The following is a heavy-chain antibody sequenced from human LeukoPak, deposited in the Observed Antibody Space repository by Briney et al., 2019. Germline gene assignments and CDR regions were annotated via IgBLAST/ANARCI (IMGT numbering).Heavy chain of an antibody. CDR2: LRYDGGNK. CDR3: AKVSPHYYDNSGGGFFDS. V-gene: IGHV3-30*02. Sequence: PGGSLRLSCAASGFTFSSYGMHWVRQAPGKGLEWVTFLRYDGGNKNYADSVKGRFTISRDNSKNTLYLQMNSLRTEDTAIYYCAKVSPHYYDNSGGGFFDSWGQGTLVTVSS. J-gene: IGHJ4*02. CDR1: GFTFSSYG. D-gene: IGHD3-22*01.